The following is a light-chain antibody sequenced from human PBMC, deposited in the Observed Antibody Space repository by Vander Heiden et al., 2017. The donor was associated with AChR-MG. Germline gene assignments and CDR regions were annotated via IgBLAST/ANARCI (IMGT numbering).Light chain of an antibody. CDR3: QQRSNWPWT. CDR2: DAS. J-gene: IGKJ1*01. CDR1: QGGSSY. V-gene: IGKV3-11*01. Sequence: DIVLTQSPATLSFPPGERATPSSGASQGGSSYLAWYQQKPGQAPRLLIYDASNRATGVPARFSGSGSGTDFTLTISSLEAEDFAVYYCQQRSNWPWTFGQGTKVEIK.